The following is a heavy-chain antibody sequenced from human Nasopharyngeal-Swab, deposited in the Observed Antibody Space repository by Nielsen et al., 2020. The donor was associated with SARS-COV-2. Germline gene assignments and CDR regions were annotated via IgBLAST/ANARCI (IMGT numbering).Heavy chain of an antibody. D-gene: IGHD3-22*01. Sequence: SETLSLTCTVSGGSISSGGYYWSWIRQHPGKGLEWIGYIYYSGSTYYNPSLKSRVIISVDTSKNQFSLKLSSVTAADTAVYYCTRAQSITMIIGAFDIWGQGTMVTVSS. CDR1: GGSISSGGYY. CDR3: TRAQSITMIIGAFDI. CDR2: IYYSGST. J-gene: IGHJ3*02. V-gene: IGHV4-31*03.